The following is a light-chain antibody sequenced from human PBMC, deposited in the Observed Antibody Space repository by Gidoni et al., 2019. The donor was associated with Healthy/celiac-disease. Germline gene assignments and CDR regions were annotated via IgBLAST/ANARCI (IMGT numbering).Light chain of an antibody. V-gene: IGLV2-14*01. CDR2: EVS. J-gene: IGLJ1*01. CDR3: SSYTSSSTKV. CDR1: SSDVGGYNY. Sequence: QSALTQPASVSVSPGQSITISCTGTSSDVGGYNYVSWYQQHPGKAPKLMIYEVSTRPSGVSNRFSGSKSGNTAFLTISGLQAEDEADYYGSSYTSSSTKVFGTGTKVTVL.